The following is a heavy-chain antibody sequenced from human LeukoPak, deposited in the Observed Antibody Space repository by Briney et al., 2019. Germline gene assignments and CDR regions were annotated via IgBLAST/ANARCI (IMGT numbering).Heavy chain of an antibody. CDR2: ISSSSSYI. D-gene: IGHD1-26*01. CDR3: ARSHSGSYNDASDI. CDR1: GFTFSSYA. Sequence: GGSLRLSCAASGFTFSSYAMSLVRQAPGKGLEWVSSISSSSSYIYYGDSVKGRFTISRDNAKNSLYLQMNSLRAEDTAVYYCARSHSGSYNDASDIWGQGTMVTVSS. V-gene: IGHV3-21*06. J-gene: IGHJ3*02.